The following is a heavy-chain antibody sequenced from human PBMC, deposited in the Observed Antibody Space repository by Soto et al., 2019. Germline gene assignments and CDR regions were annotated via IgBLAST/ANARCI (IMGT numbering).Heavy chain of an antibody. J-gene: IGHJ4*02. V-gene: IGHV4-34*01. CDR1: GGSFSGYY. CDR2: INHSGST. D-gene: IGHD1-20*01. Sequence: SETLSLSCAVYGGSFSGYYWSWIRQPPGKGLEWIGEINHSGSTNYNPSLKSRVTISVDTSKNQFSLKLSSVTAADTAVYYCARGLVRITGTTPFDYWGQGTLVTVSS. CDR3: ARGLVRITGTTPFDY.